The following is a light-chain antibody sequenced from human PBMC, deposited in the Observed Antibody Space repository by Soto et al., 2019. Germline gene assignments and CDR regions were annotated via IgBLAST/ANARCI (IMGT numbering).Light chain of an antibody. Sequence: EIVLTQSPATLSLSPGERATLSCRASQSVSSYLAWYQQKPGQAPRLLIYDASNRATGIPARFSGSGSGTDFTLTLSRLDAADFEVYYCQQRRTFGQGTKVEIK. V-gene: IGKV3-11*01. CDR3: QQRRT. CDR2: DAS. CDR1: QSVSSY. J-gene: IGKJ1*01.